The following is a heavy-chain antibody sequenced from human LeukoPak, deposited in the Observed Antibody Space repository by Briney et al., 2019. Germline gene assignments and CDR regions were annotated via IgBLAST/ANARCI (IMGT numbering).Heavy chain of an antibody. D-gene: IGHD3-22*01. Sequence: SXKVSCKASGGTFISYAISWVRQAPGQGLEWMGRIIPIFGTANYAQKFQGRVTITTDESTSTAYMELSSLRSEDTAVYYCARSAAYYYDSSGYQGHNWFDPWGQGTLVTVYS. CDR2: IIPIFGTA. J-gene: IGHJ5*02. CDR1: GGTFISYA. V-gene: IGHV1-69*05. CDR3: ARSAAYYYDSSGYQGHNWFDP.